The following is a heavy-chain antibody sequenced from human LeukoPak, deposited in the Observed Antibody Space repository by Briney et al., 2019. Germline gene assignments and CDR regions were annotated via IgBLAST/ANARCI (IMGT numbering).Heavy chain of an antibody. CDR1: GGSISSSSYY. CDR2: IYYSGST. J-gene: IGHJ4*02. Sequence: PSETLSLTCIVSGGSISSSSYYWGWIRQPPGKGLEWIGTIYYSGSTYYNPSLKSRVTISVDTSKNQFSLKLSSVTAADTAVYYCAGVSILTGYNPWGQGTLVTVSS. V-gene: IGHV4-39*07. CDR3: AGVSILTGYNP. D-gene: IGHD3-9*01.